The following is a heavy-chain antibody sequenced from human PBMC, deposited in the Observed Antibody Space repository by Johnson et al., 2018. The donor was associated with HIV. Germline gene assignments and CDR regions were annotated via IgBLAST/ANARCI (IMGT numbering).Heavy chain of an antibody. D-gene: IGHD3-16*01. CDR3: AREDTPFGSPHEGDAFDI. V-gene: IGHV3-7*01. Sequence: VQLVESGGGVVQPGRSLRLSCAASGFTFSSYWMSWVRQAPGKGLEWVANIKQDGSEKYYVDSVKGRFTISRDNAKNSMYLQMNSLRAEDTAVYYCAREDTPFGSPHEGDAFDIWGQGTMVTVSS. J-gene: IGHJ3*02. CDR1: GFTFSSYW. CDR2: IKQDGSEK.